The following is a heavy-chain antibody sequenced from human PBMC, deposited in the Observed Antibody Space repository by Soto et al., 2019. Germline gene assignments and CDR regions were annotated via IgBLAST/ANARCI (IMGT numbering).Heavy chain of an antibody. Sequence: PSETLSLTCAVYGGSFSGYYWSWIRQPPGKGLEWIGEINHSGSTNYNPSLKSRVTISVDTSKNQFSLKLSSVTAADTAVYYCARGLGKTNFDYWGQGTLVTVSS. D-gene: IGHD1-26*01. CDR3: ARGLGKTNFDY. V-gene: IGHV4-34*01. CDR2: INHSGST. J-gene: IGHJ4*02. CDR1: GGSFSGYY.